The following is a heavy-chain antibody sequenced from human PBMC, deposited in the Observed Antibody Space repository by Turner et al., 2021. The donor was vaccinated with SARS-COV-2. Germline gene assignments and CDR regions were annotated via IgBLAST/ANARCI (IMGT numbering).Heavy chain of an antibody. CDR2: ISYDGSRK. CDR1: GFTFSIFG. D-gene: IGHD2-15*01. J-gene: IGHJ4*02. CDR3: AKNGRDDDTQGAIDY. V-gene: IGHV3-30*18. Sequence: QVQLVESGGGVVQPGGSRRLSCAASGFTFSIFGMHWVRPAPGKGLEWVAYISYDGSRKSYADSVKGRFTISRDNSKNTLYLQMNSLRVEDTAVYYCAKNGRDDDTQGAIDYWGQGILVTVSS.